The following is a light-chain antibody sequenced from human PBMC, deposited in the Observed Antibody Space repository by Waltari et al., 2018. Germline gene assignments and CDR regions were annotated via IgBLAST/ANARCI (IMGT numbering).Light chain of an antibody. Sequence: QSVLTQPPSVSGAPGQRVTISCTGSSSNIGAGYDVPWYQQLPGKVPKLLIYGSRNRPSGVPDRFSGSKSGPSASLAITGLQAEDEADYYCQSYDSSLSGHVVFGGGTKLTVL. CDR1: SSNIGAGYD. CDR3: QSYDSSLSGHVV. V-gene: IGLV1-40*01. J-gene: IGLJ2*01. CDR2: GSR.